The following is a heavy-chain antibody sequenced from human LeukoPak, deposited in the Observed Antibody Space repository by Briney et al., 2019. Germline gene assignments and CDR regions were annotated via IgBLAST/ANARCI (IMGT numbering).Heavy chain of an antibody. CDR3: ASHDYGDYGRLDY. V-gene: IGHV1-18*01. CDR2: ISAYNGNT. D-gene: IGHD4-17*01. Sequence: ASVKVSCKASGGTFSSYAISWVRQAPGQGLEWMGWISAYNGNTNYAQKLQGRVTMTTDTSTSTAYMELRSLRSDDTAVYYCASHDYGDYGRLDYWGQGTLVTVSS. CDR1: GGTFSSYA. J-gene: IGHJ4*02.